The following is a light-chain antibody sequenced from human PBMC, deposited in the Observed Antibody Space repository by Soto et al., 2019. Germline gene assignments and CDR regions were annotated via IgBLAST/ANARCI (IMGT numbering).Light chain of an antibody. Sequence: QSALTQPASLSGSPGQSITISCTGTSSDIGAYDYVSWFQQHPGKAPKLMISEVNNRPSGVSNRFSGSKSGNTAYLTISGLQVEDEADYYCCSYARGSRAFGGGTKLTVL. CDR2: EVN. CDR1: SSDIGAYDY. CDR3: CSYARGSRA. V-gene: IGLV2-14*01. J-gene: IGLJ3*02.